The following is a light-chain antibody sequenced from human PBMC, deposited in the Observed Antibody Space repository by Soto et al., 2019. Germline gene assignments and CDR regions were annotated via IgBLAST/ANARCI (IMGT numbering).Light chain of an antibody. CDR1: ISNIGDNH. CDR3: GTWDTTMSGLL. V-gene: IGLV1-51*01. J-gene: IGLJ2*01. Sequence: QSVLTQPPSASEAPGQRVTISCSGTISNIGDNHVSWYQQVPGKAPKLLIYDNNKRPSGIPDRFSGSRSGTSATLAITGLQTGDEADYICGTWDTTMSGLLFGGGTKVTVL. CDR2: DNN.